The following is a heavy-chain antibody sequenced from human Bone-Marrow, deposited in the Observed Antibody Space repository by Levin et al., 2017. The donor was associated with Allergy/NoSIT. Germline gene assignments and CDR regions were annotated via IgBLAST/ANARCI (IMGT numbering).Heavy chain of an antibody. CDR3: AREGLWSSGETPPFDN. CDR2: ISYDGRNT. Sequence: GESLKISCAASGFTFSSYAMHWVRQAPGQGLEWVAVISYDGRNTYYADSVKGRFTISRDNSQNTLYLQMNSLRAEDTAVYYCAREGLWSSGETPPFDNWGQGTLVTVSS. CDR1: GFTFSSYA. D-gene: IGHD6-25*01. J-gene: IGHJ4*02. V-gene: IGHV3-30-3*01.